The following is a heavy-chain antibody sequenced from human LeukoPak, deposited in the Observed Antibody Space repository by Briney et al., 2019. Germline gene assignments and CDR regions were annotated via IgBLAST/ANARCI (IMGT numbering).Heavy chain of an antibody. CDR3: ARVSSGWTKYFDY. CDR1: GGSISSSSYY. D-gene: IGHD6-19*01. J-gene: IGHJ4*02. CDR2: IYYSGST. Sequence: SETLSLTCTVSGGSISSSSYYWGWIRQPPGKGLEWIGSIYYSGSTYYNPSLKSRVTISVDTSKNQFSLKLSSVTAADTAVYYCARVSSGWTKYFDYWGQGTLVTVSS. V-gene: IGHV4-39*07.